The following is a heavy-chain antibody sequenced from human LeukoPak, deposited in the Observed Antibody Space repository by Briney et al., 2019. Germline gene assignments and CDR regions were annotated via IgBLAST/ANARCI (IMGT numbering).Heavy chain of an antibody. V-gene: IGHV4-4*09. D-gene: IGHD6-19*01. Sequence: PSETLSLICTTSGLPISRFFWNWVRQPPGQGLEWIGNIYDGVPTFFNPSLKSRVTISVDTSKGQFSLQLASVTAADTAVYYCVQTTGWPGFDYWGQGILVTVSS. J-gene: IGHJ4*02. CDR3: VQTTGWPGFDY. CDR1: GLPISRFF. CDR2: IYDGVPT.